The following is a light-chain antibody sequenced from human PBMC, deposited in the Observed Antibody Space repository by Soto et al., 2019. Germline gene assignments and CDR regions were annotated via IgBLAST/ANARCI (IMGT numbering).Light chain of an antibody. CDR1: QTVSNN. CDR3: QQYNELPIT. V-gene: IGKV3-15*01. J-gene: IGKJ4*01. CDR2: SPS. Sequence: ERVMTQSPATLSVSPGEKATLSCRASQTVSNNVAWYQQKPGKAPRLLMYSPSTMATGIPARFSGSGSGTEFTLTISSLQSEDFAVYYCQQYNELPITFGGGTKVETK.